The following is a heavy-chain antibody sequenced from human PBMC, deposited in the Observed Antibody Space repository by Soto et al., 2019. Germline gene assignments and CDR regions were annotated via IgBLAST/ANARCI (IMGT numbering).Heavy chain of an antibody. CDR2: VSAYNGNT. CDR1: GYTFSTYG. J-gene: IGHJ4*02. V-gene: IGHV1-18*01. Sequence: QVQLVQSGAEVKKPGASVKVSCRASGYTFSTYGVNWVRQAPGQGLEWMGWVSAYNGNTHYAQKFQGRVTMTTDTSTSTTYMEPRSLRSDDTAIYYCARDMTAAGTFPYPLDYWGQGTLVTVSS. D-gene: IGHD6-13*01. CDR3: ARDMTAAGTFPYPLDY.